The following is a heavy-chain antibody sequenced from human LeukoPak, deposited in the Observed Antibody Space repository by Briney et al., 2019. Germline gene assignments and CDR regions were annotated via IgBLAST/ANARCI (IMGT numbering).Heavy chain of an antibody. V-gene: IGHV1-69*04. CDR3: AKRITIFGVVYFDY. CDR2: IIPILGIA. Sequence: GASVKVSCKASGGTFSSYAISWVRQAPGQGLEWMGRIIPILGIANYAQKFQGRVTITADKSTSTAYMELSSLRPEDTAVYYCAKRITIFGVVYFDYWGQGTLVTVSS. CDR1: GGTFSSYA. J-gene: IGHJ4*02. D-gene: IGHD3-3*01.